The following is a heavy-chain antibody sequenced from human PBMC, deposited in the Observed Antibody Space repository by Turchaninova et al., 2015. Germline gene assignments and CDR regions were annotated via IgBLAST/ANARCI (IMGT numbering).Heavy chain of an antibody. J-gene: IGHJ4*02. Sequence: QVQLVQSGAEVKKPGASVKVSCKASGYTFTGYYMHWVRPAPGQGLEWMGWVNPNSGGTNYANKFQGRGTRTRETSISTAYMELSRLRSDDTAVYYWARDQGSGWYAYWGQGTLVTVSS. CDR3: ARDQGSGWYAY. D-gene: IGHD6-19*01. CDR1: GYTFTGYY. CDR2: VNPNSGGT. V-gene: IGHV1-2*02.